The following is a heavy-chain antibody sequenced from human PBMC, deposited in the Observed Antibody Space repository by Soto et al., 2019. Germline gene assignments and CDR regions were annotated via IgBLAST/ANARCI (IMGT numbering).Heavy chain of an antibody. Sequence: HPGGSLRLSCAASGFTFSSYGMHWVRQAPGKGLEWVAVISYDGSNKYYADSVKGRFTISRDNSKNTLYLQMNSLRAEDTAVYYCAKGGSYDYVWGAGGFDYWGQGTLVTVSS. CDR1: GFTFSSYG. V-gene: IGHV3-30*18. J-gene: IGHJ4*02. CDR2: ISYDGSNK. D-gene: IGHD3-16*01. CDR3: AKGGSYDYVWGAGGFDY.